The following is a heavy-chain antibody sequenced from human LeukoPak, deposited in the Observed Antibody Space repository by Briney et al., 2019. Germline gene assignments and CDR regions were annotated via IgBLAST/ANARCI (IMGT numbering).Heavy chain of an antibody. J-gene: IGHJ4*02. CDR3: AKDLGGEGGSGFPGY. CDR2: ISGDSVDT. D-gene: IGHD3-10*01. Sequence: GGSLTLSCAASGFTFSSYSMTWVRQVPGKGLEWVSAISGDSVDTYYADSVKGRFTISRDNFRSTLYLQMNSLRAEDTAVYYCAKDLGGEGGSGFPGYWGQGTLVTVSS. CDR1: GFTFSSYS. V-gene: IGHV3-23*01.